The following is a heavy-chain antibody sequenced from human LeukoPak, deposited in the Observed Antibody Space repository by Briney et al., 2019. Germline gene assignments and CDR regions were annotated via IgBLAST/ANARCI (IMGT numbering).Heavy chain of an antibody. V-gene: IGHV4-59*08. Sequence: SETLSLTCTVSGGSISSYYWSWIRQPPGKGLEWIGYIYYSGSTNYNPSLKSRVTISVDTSKNQFSLKLSSVTAADTAVYYCARTIGGPGYSSSLYDKARTVNYYYYGMDVWGQGTTVTVSS. D-gene: IGHD6-13*01. CDR2: IYYSGST. CDR3: ARTIGGPGYSSSLYDKARTVNYYYYGMDV. CDR1: GGSISSYY. J-gene: IGHJ6*02.